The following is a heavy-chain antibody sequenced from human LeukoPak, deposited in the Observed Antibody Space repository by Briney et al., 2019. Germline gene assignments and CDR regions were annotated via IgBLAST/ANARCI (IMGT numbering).Heavy chain of an antibody. CDR2: ILQDGSER. D-gene: IGHD6-13*01. Sequence: GGSLRLSCAASGFTFSSHPMHWVRQAPGKGLEWVAVILQDGSERHYIDSVKGRFTIPRDNSRNTLYLEMNSLRAGDTAVYYCVREPGPGYFDYWGRGTLVTVSS. V-gene: IGHV3-30-3*01. J-gene: IGHJ4*02. CDR1: GFTFSSHP. CDR3: VREPGPGYFDY.